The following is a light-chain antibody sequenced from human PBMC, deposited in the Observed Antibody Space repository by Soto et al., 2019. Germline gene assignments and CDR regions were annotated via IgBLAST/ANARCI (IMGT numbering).Light chain of an antibody. CDR2: DAS. CDR1: QTISSW. J-gene: IGKJ1*01. V-gene: IGKV1-5*01. Sequence: DIQMTQSPSTLSGSVGDRVSITCRASQTISSWLAWYQQKPGKAPKLLICDASKLEPGVPSRFSGSGSGTEFTLTISSLQPDDFATYYCQQYDSVLGTFGPGTKVDIK. CDR3: QQYDSVLGT.